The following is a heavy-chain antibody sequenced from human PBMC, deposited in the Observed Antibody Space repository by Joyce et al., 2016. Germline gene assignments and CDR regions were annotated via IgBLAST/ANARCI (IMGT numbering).Heavy chain of an antibody. CDR3: TADDSTRGGFELDY. V-gene: IGHV3-15*01. Sequence: EGQLVESGGGLVKPGGSLRLSCAASGFTFSPAWMSWVRQAPGKWMEWVALNKSDTSGGTTDYTAPVKGRFAISRDDSKNTVYLQMNSLKTEDTGIYYCTADDSTRGGFELDYWGQGTLVTVSS. D-gene: IGHD1-1*01. J-gene: IGHJ4*02. CDR1: GFTFSPAW. CDR2: NKSDTSGGTT.